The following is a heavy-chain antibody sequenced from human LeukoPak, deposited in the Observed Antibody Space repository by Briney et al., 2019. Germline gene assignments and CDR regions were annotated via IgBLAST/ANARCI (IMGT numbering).Heavy chain of an antibody. J-gene: IGHJ4*02. CDR2: TYPGDSNT. CDR1: GYSFTNNW. D-gene: IGHD3-22*01. CDR3: ARLDGSAYDSSGYEPIDY. V-gene: IGHV5-51*01. Sequence: GESLKISCKGSGYSFTNNWIGWVRQMPGKGLEWMGITYPGDSNTRYSPSFQGQVTISADKSISTAYLQWSSLKASDTAMYYCARLDGSAYDSSGYEPIDYWGQGTLVTVSS.